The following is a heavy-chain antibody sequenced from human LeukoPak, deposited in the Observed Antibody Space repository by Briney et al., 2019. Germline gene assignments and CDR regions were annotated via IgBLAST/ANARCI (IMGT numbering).Heavy chain of an antibody. D-gene: IGHD6-13*01. V-gene: IGHV3-21*01. CDR3: ARPGVADTNFDY. J-gene: IGHJ4*02. CDR2: ISSGSGYI. CDR1: GFTFSTYS. Sequence: GGSLRLSCAASGFTFSTYSMNWVRQAPGKGLEWVSSISSGSGYIYYADSVKGRFTISRDNAKNSLYLQMNSLRAEDTAVYYCARPGVADTNFDYWGQGTLVTVSS.